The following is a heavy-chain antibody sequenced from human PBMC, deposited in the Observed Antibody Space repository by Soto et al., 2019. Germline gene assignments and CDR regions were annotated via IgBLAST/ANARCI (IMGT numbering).Heavy chain of an antibody. D-gene: IGHD3-10*01. V-gene: IGHV3-23*01. CDR2: ISGSGGVT. CDR1: GFTFKNYD. CDR3: AKNRQFRSYYESAGHYDY. J-gene: IGHJ4*02. Sequence: EVELLQSGGGLVQPGGSLRLSCVASGFTFKNYDMRWIRQAPGKGLEWVLGISGSGGVTYYADSVKGRFTIARDNSKNTLYLQMNSLRAEDTAIYYCAKNRQFRSYYESAGHYDYWGQGTLVTVSS.